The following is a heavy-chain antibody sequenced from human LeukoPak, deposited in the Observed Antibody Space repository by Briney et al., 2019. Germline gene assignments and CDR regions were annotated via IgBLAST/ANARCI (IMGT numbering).Heavy chain of an antibody. V-gene: IGHV3-33*01. CDR1: GFSFDTHG. J-gene: IGHJ4*02. CDR3: ARDVFADSSGGSFDF. Sequence: GGSLRLSCAASGFSFDTHGMHWVRQAPEKGLEWVAVIWYDGSKKYYADSVKGRFTISRDNSKKSLFLQMNSLRAEDTALYYCARDVFADSSGGSFDFWGQGTLVTVSS. CDR2: IWYDGSKK. D-gene: IGHD3-16*01.